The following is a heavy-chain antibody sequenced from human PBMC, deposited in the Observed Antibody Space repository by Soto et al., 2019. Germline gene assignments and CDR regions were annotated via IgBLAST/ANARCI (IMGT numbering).Heavy chain of an antibody. CDR2: IIPIFGTA. J-gene: IGHJ5*02. D-gene: IGHD3-9*01. CDR1: GGTFSSYA. V-gene: IGHV1-69*01. Sequence: QVQLVQSGAEVKKPGSSVKVSCKASGGTFSSYAISWVRQAPGQGLEWMGGIIPIFGTANYAQKFQGRVTITADESTSTAYMELSSLRSEDTAVYYCAREESYDILTGYYTSLRTWFDPWGQGTLVTVSS. CDR3: AREESYDILTGYYTSLRTWFDP.